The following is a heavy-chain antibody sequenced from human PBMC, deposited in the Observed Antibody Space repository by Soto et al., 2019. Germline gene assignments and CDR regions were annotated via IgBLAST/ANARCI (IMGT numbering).Heavy chain of an antibody. V-gene: IGHV3-23*01. CDR1: GFTFSSYA. CDR3: AKDLIGSVVVTAIVDY. Sequence: PGGSLRLSCAASGFTFSSYAMSWVRQAPGKGLEWVSAISGSGGSTYYADSVKGRFTISRDNSKNTLYLQMNSLRAEDTAVYYCAKDLIGSVVVTAIVDYWGQGTLVTVSS. D-gene: IGHD2-21*02. J-gene: IGHJ4*02. CDR2: ISGSGGST.